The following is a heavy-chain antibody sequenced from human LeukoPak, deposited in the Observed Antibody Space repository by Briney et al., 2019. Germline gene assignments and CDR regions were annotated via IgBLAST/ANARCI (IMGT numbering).Heavy chain of an antibody. J-gene: IGHJ4*02. CDR2: INHSGST. CDR3: ARTPVTPAASDY. V-gene: IGHV4-34*01. D-gene: IGHD2-2*01. CDR1: GGSFSGYY. Sequence: SETLSLTCAVYGGSFSGYYWSWIRQPPGKGLEWIGEINHSGSTNYNPSLKSRVTISVDRSKNQFSLKLTSVTAADTAVYYCARTPVTPAASDYWGQGTLVTVSS.